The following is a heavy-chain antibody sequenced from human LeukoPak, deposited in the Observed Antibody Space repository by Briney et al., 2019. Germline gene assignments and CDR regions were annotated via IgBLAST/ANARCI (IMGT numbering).Heavy chain of an antibody. Sequence: PGGSLRLSCAASGFTFSSYSMNWVRQALGKGLEWVSFISTSSSYIYYADSVKGRFTISRDNAKNSLYLQMNSLRAEDTAVYYCARSPDWTHFDYWGQGTLVTVSS. CDR2: ISTSSSYI. J-gene: IGHJ4*02. D-gene: IGHD3/OR15-3a*01. CDR1: GFTFSSYS. V-gene: IGHV3-21*01. CDR3: ARSPDWTHFDY.